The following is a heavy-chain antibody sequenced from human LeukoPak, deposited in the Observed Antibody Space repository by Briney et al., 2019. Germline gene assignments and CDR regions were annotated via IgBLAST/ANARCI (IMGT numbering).Heavy chain of an antibody. J-gene: IGHJ4*02. V-gene: IGHV3-74*01. CDR3: AREMATITSDY. CDR2: INSDGSST. CDR1: GFTFSSYW. D-gene: IGHD5-24*01. Sequence: PGGSLRLSCAASGFTFSSYWMHWVRQAPGKGLVWVSRINSDGSSTSYADSVKGRFTNSRDNAKNTLYLHMNSLRAEDTAVYYCAREMATITSDYWGQGTLLTVSS.